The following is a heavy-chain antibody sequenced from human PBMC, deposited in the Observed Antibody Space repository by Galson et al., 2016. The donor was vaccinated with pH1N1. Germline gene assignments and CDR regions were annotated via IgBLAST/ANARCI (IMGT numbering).Heavy chain of an antibody. V-gene: IGHV3-23*01. CDR3: AKYKGIVAGTLRLFDY. CDR1: GFTFSNYA. J-gene: IGHJ4*02. Sequence: SLRLSCAASGFTFSNYAMSWVRQSPGKGLEWVSSIGGSGDSTYCADSVKGRFTISRDNSKNTLSLQLDSLKVEDTALYYCAKYKGIVAGTLRLFDYWGQGTLVTVSP. D-gene: IGHD2-21*01. CDR2: IGGSGDST.